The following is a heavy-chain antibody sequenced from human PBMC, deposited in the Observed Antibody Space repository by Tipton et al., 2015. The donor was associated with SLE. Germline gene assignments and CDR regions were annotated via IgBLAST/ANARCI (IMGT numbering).Heavy chain of an antibody. CDR2: INHRGST. D-gene: IGHD1-14*01. V-gene: IGHV4-34*01. CDR3: ARRKIFDY. CDR1: GGSITSYY. J-gene: IGHJ4*02. Sequence: TLSLTCTVSGGSITSYYWSWIRQPPGKGLEWIGEINHRGSTSYNPSLKSRVTISVDTSKNQFSLNLSSVTAADTAVYYCARRKIFDYWGQGTLVTVSS.